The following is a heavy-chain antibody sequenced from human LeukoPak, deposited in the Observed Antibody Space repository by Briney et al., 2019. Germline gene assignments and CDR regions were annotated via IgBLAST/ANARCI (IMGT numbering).Heavy chain of an antibody. CDR3: TTQQWLVRGLDY. CDR1: GFTLSNAW. D-gene: IGHD6-19*01. Sequence: GGSLRLSCAASGFTLSNAWMTWVRQAPGKGLEWVGRIKTKTDGGKTDYAAPVKGRFTISRDDSQNMLYLQMNSLKTEDTAVYYCTTQQWLVRGLDYWGQGTLVTVSS. CDR2: IKTKTDGGKT. V-gene: IGHV3-15*01. J-gene: IGHJ4*02.